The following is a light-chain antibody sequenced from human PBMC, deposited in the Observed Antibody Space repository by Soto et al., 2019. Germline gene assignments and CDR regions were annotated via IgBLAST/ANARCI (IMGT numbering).Light chain of an antibody. CDR1: PSLSYTY. CDR2: GTS. V-gene: IGKV3-20*01. CDR3: QQYGSSPIT. J-gene: IGKJ3*01. Sequence: EIVLTQSPGTLSLSPGERATLSCRASPSLSYTYLAWYQQRPGQAPRLLIYGTSSRATGIPNRFSGSGSGTDFTLTINRLEPEEFAVYYCQQYGSSPITFGPGTKVDI.